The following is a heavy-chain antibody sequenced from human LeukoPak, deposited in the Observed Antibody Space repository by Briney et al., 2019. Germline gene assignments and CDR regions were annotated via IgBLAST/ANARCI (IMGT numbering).Heavy chain of an antibody. CDR1: GGSISSRTYY. D-gene: IGHD1-26*01. Sequence: SETLSLTCTVSGGSISSRTYYWGWIRQPPGKGLEWIGTIYYSGTTYYNPSLKSRVTISLDTSKNQFSLKLSSVTAADTAVYYCARSPSGSSPGFDYWGQGTLVTVSS. CDR2: IYYSGTT. CDR3: ARSPSGSSPGFDY. V-gene: IGHV4-39*07. J-gene: IGHJ4*02.